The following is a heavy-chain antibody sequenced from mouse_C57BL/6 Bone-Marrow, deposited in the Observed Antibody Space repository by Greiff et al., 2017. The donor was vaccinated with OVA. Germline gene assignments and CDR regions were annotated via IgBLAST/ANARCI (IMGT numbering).Heavy chain of an antibody. D-gene: IGHD1-1*01. Sequence: EVHLVESGGGLVQPGGSMKLSCVASGFTFSNYWMNWVRQSPEKGLEWVAQIRLKSDNYATHYAESVKGRFTISRDDSKSSVYLQMNNLRAEDTGIYYCTGPFTTVDVWGTGTTVTVSS. CDR3: TGPFTTVDV. CDR1: GFTFSNYW. J-gene: IGHJ1*03. CDR2: IRLKSDNYAT. V-gene: IGHV6-3*01.